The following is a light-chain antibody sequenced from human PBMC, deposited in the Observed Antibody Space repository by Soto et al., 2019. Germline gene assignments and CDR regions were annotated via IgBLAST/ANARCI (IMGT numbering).Light chain of an antibody. CDR2: FDS. Sequence: SYELTQPPSVSVAPGKTAAITCGGNNIGGESVHWYQQKPGQAPILVISFDSDRPSGIPERFSGSKSGNTATLTISRVEAGDEGDYYCQVWDRSSDHVVFAGGTKLTVL. V-gene: IGLV3-21*04. CDR3: QVWDRSSDHVV. CDR1: NIGGES. J-gene: IGLJ3*02.